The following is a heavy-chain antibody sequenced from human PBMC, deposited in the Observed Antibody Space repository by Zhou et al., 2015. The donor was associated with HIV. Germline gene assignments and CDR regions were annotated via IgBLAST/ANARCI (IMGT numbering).Heavy chain of an antibody. CDR3: ATLERNNWNYGDYFDY. J-gene: IGHJ4*02. CDR2: IIPILGIA. V-gene: IGHV1-69*02. CDR1: GGTFSSYT. D-gene: IGHD1-7*01. Sequence: QVQLVQSGAEVKKPGSSVKVSCKASGGTFSSYTISWVRQAPGQGLEWMGRIIPILGIANYAQKFQGRVTITADKSTSTAYMELSSLRSEDTAVYYCATLERNNWNYGDYFDYWGQGTLVTVSS.